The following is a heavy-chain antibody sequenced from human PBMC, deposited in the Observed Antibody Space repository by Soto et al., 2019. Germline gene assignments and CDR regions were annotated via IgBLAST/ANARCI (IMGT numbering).Heavy chain of an antibody. CDR1: GFTFSSYS. CDR2: ISSSSSYI. D-gene: IGHD5-18*01. V-gene: IGHV3-21*01. J-gene: IGHJ6*02. Sequence: GGSLRLSCAASGFTFSSYSMNCVRQAPGKGLELVSAISSSSSYIYYADSVKGRLTISRDNAKNSLYLQMNSLRAEDTAVYYCARDLRGYSSCGMDVWGQGTTVTVSS. CDR3: ARDLRGYSSCGMDV.